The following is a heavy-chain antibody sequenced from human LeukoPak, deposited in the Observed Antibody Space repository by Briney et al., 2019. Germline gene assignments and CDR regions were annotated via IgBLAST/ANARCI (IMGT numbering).Heavy chain of an antibody. V-gene: IGHV4-59*12. CDR2: IYYSGST. Sequence: SETLSLTCTVSGGSISSYYWSWIRQPPGKGLEWIGYIYYSGSTNYNPSLKSRVTISVDTSKNQFSLKLSSVTAADTAVYYCAGGGVAWLAYYYYGMDVWGQGTTVTVSS. CDR3: AGGGVAWLAYYYYGMDV. CDR1: GGSISSYY. J-gene: IGHJ6*02. D-gene: IGHD6-19*01.